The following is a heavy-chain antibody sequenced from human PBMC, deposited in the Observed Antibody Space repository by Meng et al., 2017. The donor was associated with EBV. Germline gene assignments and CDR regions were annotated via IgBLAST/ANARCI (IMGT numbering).Heavy chain of an antibody. CDR2: ISAYNGNT. Sequence: VQVVQSGAEAEQPEASVTVSLKSSGYTFTSYGISWVRQVPGPGLEWMGWISAYNGNTNYAQKLQGRVTMTTDTSTSTAYMELRSLRSDDTAVYYCARVRTFGGVIPPDYWGQGTLVTVSS. J-gene: IGHJ4*02. D-gene: IGHD3-16*02. CDR1: GYTFTSYG. CDR3: ARVRTFGGVIPPDY. V-gene: IGHV1-18*01.